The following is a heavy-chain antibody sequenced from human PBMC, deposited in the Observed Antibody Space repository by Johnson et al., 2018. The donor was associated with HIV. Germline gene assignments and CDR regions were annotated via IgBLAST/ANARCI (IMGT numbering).Heavy chain of an antibody. J-gene: IGHJ3*01. CDR1: GFTFSNAW. V-gene: IGHV3-15*01. CDR3: ARACRDGYTCDVYDV. D-gene: IGHD5-24*01. CDR2: IKSKTDGGTT. Sequence: VQLVESGGGLVKTGESLRLSCAASGFTFSNAWMSWVRQGPGKGLEWVGHIKSKTDGGTTDYAAPVKGRFTISRDDSKNTLYLQMNSLRAEDTAVFYCARACRDGYTCDVYDVWGQGTMVTVSS.